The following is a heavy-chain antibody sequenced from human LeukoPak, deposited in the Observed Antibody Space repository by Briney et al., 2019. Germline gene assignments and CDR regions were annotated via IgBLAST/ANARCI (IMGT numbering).Heavy chain of an antibody. D-gene: IGHD2-8*01. Sequence: GASVKVSCKASGGTFSSYAISWVRQAPGQGLEWMGGIIPIFGTANYAQKFQGRVTITTDESTSTAYMELSSLRSEDTAVYYCAIEELCTNDVCYTSPDNWFDPWGQGTLVTVSS. CDR2: IIPIFGTA. CDR3: AIEELCTNDVCYTSPDNWFDP. CDR1: GGTFSSYA. V-gene: IGHV1-69*05. J-gene: IGHJ5*02.